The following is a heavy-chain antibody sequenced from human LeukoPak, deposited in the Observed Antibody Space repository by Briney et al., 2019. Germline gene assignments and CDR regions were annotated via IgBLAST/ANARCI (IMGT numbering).Heavy chain of an antibody. Sequence: SGTVSCKASGGTFNSYAISWVRQVPGQGLEWTGRIIPIFGAVDYAQKFQGRVTITADNSTSTAYMELISLKSEDTAVYYCARGPIDMATDRPAEYFHHWGQGTLVTVSS. CDR1: GGTFNSYA. V-gene: IGHV1-69*06. D-gene: IGHD5-24*01. J-gene: IGHJ1*01. CDR2: IIPIFGAV. CDR3: ARGPIDMATDRPAEYFHH.